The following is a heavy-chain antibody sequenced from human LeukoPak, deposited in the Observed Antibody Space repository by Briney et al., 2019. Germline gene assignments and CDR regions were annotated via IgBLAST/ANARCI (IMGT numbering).Heavy chain of an antibody. CDR2: INDGGSGT. J-gene: IGHJ4*02. V-gene: IGHV3-74*01. CDR3: TRDLRPADY. CDR1: GFTFSNYW. D-gene: IGHD6-25*01. Sequence: PGGSLRLSCAASGFTFSNYWMHWVRHAPGKGLVWVSRINDGGSGTNYADSVKGRFTISRDNTKNTLYLQMNSLRAEDTAVYYCTRDLRPADYWGQGTLVTVSS.